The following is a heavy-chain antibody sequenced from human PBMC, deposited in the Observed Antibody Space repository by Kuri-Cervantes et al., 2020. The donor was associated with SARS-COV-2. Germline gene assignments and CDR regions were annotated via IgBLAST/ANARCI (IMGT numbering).Heavy chain of an antibody. Sequence: LSLTCAASGFTFSSCAMHWVRLAPGKGLEWVAFISYDGSNEYYADSVRGRFTISRDNSNNTLYLQVNSPRAEDTALYYCAKDRVGVLDSWGQGTQVTVSS. J-gene: IGHJ5*01. D-gene: IGHD2-21*01. CDR2: ISYDGSNE. CDR3: AKDRVGVLDS. V-gene: IGHV3-30*01. CDR1: GFTFSSCA.